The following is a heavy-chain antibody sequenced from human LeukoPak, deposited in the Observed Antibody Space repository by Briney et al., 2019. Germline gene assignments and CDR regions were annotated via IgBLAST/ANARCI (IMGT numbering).Heavy chain of an antibody. CDR2: IYYSGST. V-gene: IGHV4-39*01. CDR1: GGSISSSSYY. CDR3: ARRPYYYGMDV. Sequence: SETLSLTCTVSGGSISSSSYYWGWIRQPPGKGLEWIGRIYYSGSTYYNPSLKSRVTISVDTSKNQFSLKLSSVTAADTAVYYCARRPYYYGMDVWGQGTTVTVS. J-gene: IGHJ6*02.